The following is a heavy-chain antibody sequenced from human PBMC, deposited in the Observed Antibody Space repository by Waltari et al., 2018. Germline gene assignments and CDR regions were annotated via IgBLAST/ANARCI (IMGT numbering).Heavy chain of an antibody. CDR3: ARTTALSIAVAGSIDY. CDR1: GFSLSTSGMC. D-gene: IGHD6-19*01. CDR2: IDWDDDK. J-gene: IGHJ4*02. V-gene: IGHV2-70*15. Sequence: QVTLRESGPALVKPTQTLTLTCTFSGFSLSTSGMCVSWIRQPPGKALEWLARIDWDDDKYYSTSLKPRLTISKDTSKNQVVLTMTNMDPVDTATYYCARTTALSIAVAGSIDYWGQGTLVTVSS.